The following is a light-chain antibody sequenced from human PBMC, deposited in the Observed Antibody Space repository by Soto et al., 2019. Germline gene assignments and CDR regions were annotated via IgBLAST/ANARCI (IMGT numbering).Light chain of an antibody. Sequence: VLSQSPGRLSLSPGERATLSCRASQSVPSTYFAWYQQKSGQPPRLLISGTSNRATGIPDRFSGSGSGRDFTLTISRLEPEDFAVYFCQQSGNSPWTFGQGTKVDIK. CDR2: GTS. CDR1: QSVPSTY. V-gene: IGKV3-20*01. CDR3: QQSGNSPWT. J-gene: IGKJ1*01.